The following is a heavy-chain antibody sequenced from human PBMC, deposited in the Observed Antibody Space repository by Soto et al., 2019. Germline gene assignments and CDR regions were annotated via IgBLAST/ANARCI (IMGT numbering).Heavy chain of an antibody. CDR3: ARMYYDFWSGYPYYFDY. V-gene: IGHV4-30-2*01. J-gene: IGHJ4*02. D-gene: IGHD3-3*01. CDR1: GGSISSGGYS. CDR2: IYHSGST. Sequence: KSSETLSLTCAVSGGSISSGGYSWSWIRQPPGKGLEWIGYIYHSGSTYYNPSLKSRVTISVDRSKNQFSLKLSSVTAADTAVYYCARMYYDFWSGYPYYFDYWGQGTLVTVSS.